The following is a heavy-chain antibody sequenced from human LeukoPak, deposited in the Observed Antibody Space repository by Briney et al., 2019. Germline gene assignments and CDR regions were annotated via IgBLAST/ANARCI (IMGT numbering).Heavy chain of an antibody. CDR2: ISAYNGNT. Sequence: GASVKVSCKASGYTFTSYGISWVRQAPGQGLEWMGWISAYNGNTNYAQKLQGRVTMTTDTSTGTAYMELRSLRSDDTAVYYCARDTYSSSWYVGWFDPWGQGTLVTVSS. D-gene: IGHD6-13*01. CDR3: ARDTYSSSWYVGWFDP. CDR1: GYTFTSYG. J-gene: IGHJ5*02. V-gene: IGHV1-18*01.